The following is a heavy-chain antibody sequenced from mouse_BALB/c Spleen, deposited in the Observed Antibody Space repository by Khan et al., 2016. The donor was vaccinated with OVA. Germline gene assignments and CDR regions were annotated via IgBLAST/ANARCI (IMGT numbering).Heavy chain of an antibody. J-gene: IGHJ4*01. D-gene: IGHD2-4*01. CDR3: ARNTQMITTVMDY. V-gene: IGHV2-6*02. Sequence: QMQLKESGPGLVAPSQSLSITCTVSGFSLTSYGVHWVRQPPGKGLEWLVVIWSDGKTTYNSTLKSRLSISKDNSKSQVFLKMNSLQTDDTAMYYCARNTQMITTVMDYWGQGTSVTVSS. CDR2: IWSDGKT. CDR1: GFSLTSYG.